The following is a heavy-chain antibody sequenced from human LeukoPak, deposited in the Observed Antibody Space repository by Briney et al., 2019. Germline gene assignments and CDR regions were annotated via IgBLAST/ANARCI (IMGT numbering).Heavy chain of an antibody. CDR3: ARGGAVANIYYFDY. D-gene: IGHD6-19*01. V-gene: IGHV7-4-1*02. CDR1: GYTFSGYA. Sequence: GASVKVSCKASGYTFSGYAMEWVRQAPGERPEWMGWINTNTGYPTYDQAFTGRFVFSLDTSVSTAYLQISSLKAEDTAIYYCARGGAVANIYYFDYWGQGTLVTVSS. CDR2: INTNTGYP. J-gene: IGHJ4*02.